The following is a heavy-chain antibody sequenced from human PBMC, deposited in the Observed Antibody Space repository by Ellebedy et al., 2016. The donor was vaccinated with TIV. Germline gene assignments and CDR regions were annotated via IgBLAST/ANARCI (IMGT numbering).Heavy chain of an antibody. CDR1: GFSFSDHY. V-gene: IGHV3-11*06. D-gene: IGHD2-2*01. J-gene: IGHJ4*02. CDR3: ARLHSHYCISSSCYFDY. Sequence: GESLKISCVVSGFSFSDHYMNWIRQTPGKGLEWLSYISGSSVDTNYADSVKGRFTISRDNSKNTLYLQMNSLRAEDTAVYYCARLHSHYCISSSCYFDYWGQGTLVTVSS. CDR2: ISGSSVDT.